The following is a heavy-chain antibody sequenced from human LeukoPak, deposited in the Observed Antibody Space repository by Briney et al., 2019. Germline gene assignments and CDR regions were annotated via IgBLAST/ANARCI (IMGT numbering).Heavy chain of an antibody. CDR1: GFTFNNYL. CDR3: AKECDYSPGHKFDL. CDR2: LFTGGGRT. V-gene: IGHV3-23*01. J-gene: IGHJ4*02. D-gene: IGHD3-10*01. Sequence: GGALRLSCAASGFTFNNYLMSWVRQAPGKGLEWVSVLFTGGGRTLYADSVKGRFTISGDTSRTTLYLQMNGLRAEDTAVYYCAKECDYSPGHKFDLWGQGTLVTVSS.